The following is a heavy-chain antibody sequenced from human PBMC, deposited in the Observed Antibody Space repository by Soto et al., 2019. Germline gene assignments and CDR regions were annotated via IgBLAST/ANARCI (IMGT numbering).Heavy chain of an antibody. D-gene: IGHD4-4*01. Sequence: ASVKGSWKASGYTFSSYYMHWVRQDPGQGLEWMGIINPSGGSTSYAQKFQGGVTMTRDTSTSTVYMELSSLRSEDTAVYYCAREAENIQYYSGQGTLLTVPS. V-gene: IGHV1-46*03. J-gene: IGHJ4*02. CDR2: INPSGGST. CDR3: AREAENIQYY. CDR1: GYTFSSYY.